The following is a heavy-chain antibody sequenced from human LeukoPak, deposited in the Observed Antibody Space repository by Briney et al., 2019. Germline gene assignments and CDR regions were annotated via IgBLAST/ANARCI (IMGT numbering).Heavy chain of an antibody. J-gene: IGHJ4*02. CDR2: IYYSGST. CDR1: GGSISSYY. Sequence: SETLSLTCTVSGGSISSYYWSWIRQPPGKGLEWIGYIYYSGSTNYNPSLKSRVTISVDTSKNQFSLKLSSVTAADTAVYYCARVWGDYGDYLFDYWGQGTLVTVSS. V-gene: IGHV4-59*08. CDR3: ARVWGDYGDYLFDY. D-gene: IGHD4-17*01.